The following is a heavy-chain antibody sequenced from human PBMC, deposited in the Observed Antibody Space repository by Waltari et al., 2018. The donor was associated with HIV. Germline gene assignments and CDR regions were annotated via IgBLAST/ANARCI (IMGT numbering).Heavy chain of an antibody. V-gene: IGHV1-3*01. CDR1: GYTFINDA. D-gene: IGHD5-18*01. Sequence: QVQLVQSGAEVKKPGASVKVSCKTSGYTFINDAINWVRQAPGQSLEWVGWINAGNGNTKYAQKFQGRVNISRDTAANTSYMELSSLRSEDTAVYYCARDDRRTTMVPVDSWGQGTLVTVSS. J-gene: IGHJ4*02. CDR3: ARDDRRTTMVPVDS. CDR2: INAGNGNT.